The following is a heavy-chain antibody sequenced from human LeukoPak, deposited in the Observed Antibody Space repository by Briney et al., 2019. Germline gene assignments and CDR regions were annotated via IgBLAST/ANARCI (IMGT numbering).Heavy chain of an antibody. D-gene: IGHD3-3*01. CDR1: GGSISSSSYY. J-gene: IGHJ3*02. CDR2: IYYSGST. CDR3: ARAEKKGLITIFGVVDHDAFDI. V-gene: IGHV4-39*07. Sequence: SETLSLTCTVSGGSISSSSYYWGWIRQPPGKGLEWIGSIYYSGSTYYNPSLKSRVTISVDTSKHQFSLKLSSVTAADTAVYYCARAEKKGLITIFGVVDHDAFDIWGQGTMVTVSS.